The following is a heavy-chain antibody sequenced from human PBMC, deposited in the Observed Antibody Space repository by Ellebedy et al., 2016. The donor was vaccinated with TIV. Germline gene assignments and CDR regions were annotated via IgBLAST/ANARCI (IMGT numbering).Heavy chain of an antibody. CDR1: GGSITGYY. CDR3: ARGNYYFVY. D-gene: IGHD1-7*01. CDR2: IFYSGSA. J-gene: IGHJ4*02. V-gene: IGHV4-59*01. Sequence: SETLSLTCTVSGGSITGYYWSWIRQSPGKGLEWIGYIFYSGSANYNPSLKSRVTISVDTSKNQFSLKLTSVTAADTAMYYCARGNYYFVYWGQGTLVTVSP.